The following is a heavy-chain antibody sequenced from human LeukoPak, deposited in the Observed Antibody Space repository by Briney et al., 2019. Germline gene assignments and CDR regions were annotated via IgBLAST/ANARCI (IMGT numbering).Heavy chain of an antibody. J-gene: IGHJ4*02. D-gene: IGHD3-22*01. CDR3: AKDGTDYYYDSSGYYDY. CDR1: GFTFSSYG. Sequence: GGSLRLSCAASGFTFSSYGMHWVRQAPGKGLEWVAVISYDGSNKYYADSVKGRFTISRDNSKNTLYLQMNSPRAEDTAVYYCAKDGTDYYYDSSGYYDYWGQGTLVTVSS. V-gene: IGHV3-30*18. CDR2: ISYDGSNK.